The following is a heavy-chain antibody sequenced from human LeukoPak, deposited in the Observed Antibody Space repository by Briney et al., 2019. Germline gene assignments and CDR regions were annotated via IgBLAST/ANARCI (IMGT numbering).Heavy chain of an antibody. CDR2: IFYTGST. J-gene: IGHJ4*02. D-gene: IGHD1-26*01. Sequence: PSETLSLTCTVSGGSISSYSWSWIRQPPGKGLEWIGFIFYTGSTNYNPSLKSRVTISVDTSKNQFSLKLSSVTAADTAVYYCARERSGSYPPYYFDYWGQGALVTVSS. CDR1: GGSISSYS. CDR3: ARERSGSYPPYYFDY. V-gene: IGHV4-59*01.